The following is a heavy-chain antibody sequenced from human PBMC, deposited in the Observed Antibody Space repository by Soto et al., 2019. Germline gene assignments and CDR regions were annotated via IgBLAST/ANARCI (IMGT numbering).Heavy chain of an antibody. D-gene: IGHD2-2*02. CDR1: GGSFSGYY. Sequence: PSETLSLTCAVYGGSFSGYYWSWIRQPPGKGLEWIGEINHSGSTNYNPSLKSRVTISVDTSKNQFSLKLSSVTAADTAVYYCARKRGYFSSTCYYNYCYYMDVCSKGTTVTVS. J-gene: IGHJ6*03. V-gene: IGHV4-34*01. CDR2: INHSGST. CDR3: ARKRGYFSSTCYYNYCYYMDV.